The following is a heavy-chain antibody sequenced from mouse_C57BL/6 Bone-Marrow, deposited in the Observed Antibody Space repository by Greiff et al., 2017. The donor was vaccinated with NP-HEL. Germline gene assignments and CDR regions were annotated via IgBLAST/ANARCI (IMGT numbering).Heavy chain of an antibody. Sequence: VQLQQPGAELVKPGASVKLSCKASGYTFTSYWMPWVKQRPGQGLEWIGRIDPNSGGTKYNEKFKSKATLTVDKSSSTAYMQLSSLTSEDSAVYYCARGGYYYGNSGFAYWGQGTTLTVSS. CDR2: IDPNSGGT. J-gene: IGHJ2*01. D-gene: IGHD2-1*01. V-gene: IGHV1-72*01. CDR1: GYTFTSYW. CDR3: ARGGYYYGNSGFAY.